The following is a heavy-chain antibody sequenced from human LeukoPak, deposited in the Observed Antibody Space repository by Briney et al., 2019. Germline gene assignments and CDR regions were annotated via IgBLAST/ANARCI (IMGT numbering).Heavy chain of an antibody. D-gene: IGHD3-22*01. CDR2: ISGSGGST. CDR3: AKRRVHDSSGYFYYYYGMDV. Sequence: PGGSLRLSCAASGFTFSSYAMSWVRQAPGKGLEWVSAISGSGGSTYYADSVKGRFTISRDNSKNTLYLQMNSLRAEDTAVYYCAKRRVHDSSGYFYYYYGMDVWGQGTTVTVSS. CDR1: GFTFSSYA. V-gene: IGHV3-23*01. J-gene: IGHJ6*02.